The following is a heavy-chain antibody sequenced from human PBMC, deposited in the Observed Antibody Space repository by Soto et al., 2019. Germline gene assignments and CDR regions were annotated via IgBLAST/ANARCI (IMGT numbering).Heavy chain of an antibody. CDR2: IYSGVGT. CDR3: ARKTDSAGDGDF. J-gene: IGHJ4*02. V-gene: IGHV3-53*02. D-gene: IGHD2-21*01. Sequence: EVRLVQTGGALIQPGGSLRLSYAVSGFSVRDNYMFWVRQAPGKGLEWVSLIYSGVGTDYADSVQGRFTISRDNYKNTLFLQMNSLRVEDTAVYYCARKTDSAGDGDFWGQGTLVTVSS. CDR1: GFSVRDNY.